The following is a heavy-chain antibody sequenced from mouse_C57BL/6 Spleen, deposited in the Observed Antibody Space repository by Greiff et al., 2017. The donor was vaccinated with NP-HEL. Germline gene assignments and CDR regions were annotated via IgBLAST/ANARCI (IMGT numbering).Heavy chain of an antibody. V-gene: IGHV5-4*01. CDR1: GFTFSSYA. D-gene: IGHD4-1*01. CDR2: ISDGGSYT. Sequence: EVQRVESGGGLVKPGGSLKLSCAASGFTFSSYAMSWVRQTPEKRLEWVATISDGGSYTYYPDNVKGRFTISRDNAKNNLYLQMSHLKSEDTAMYYCARDTGTFPYYLDYWGQGTTLTVSS. J-gene: IGHJ2*01. CDR3: ARDTGTFPYYLDY.